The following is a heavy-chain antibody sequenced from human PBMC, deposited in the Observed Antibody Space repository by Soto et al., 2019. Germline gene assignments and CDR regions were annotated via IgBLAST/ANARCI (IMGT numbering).Heavy chain of an antibody. J-gene: IGHJ4*02. Sequence: ASVKVSCKASCYTLTSYGISWVRQAPGQGLEWVGWISAHNGNTNYAQKHPGRGTMTPNKTPSTTHNEPRRLRSDDTAVYYCARDRTVLRYFDWPLWGQGTLVTVSS. CDR3: ARDRTVLRYFDWPL. CDR2: ISAHNGNT. CDR1: CYTLTSYG. D-gene: IGHD3-9*01. V-gene: IGHV1-18*01.